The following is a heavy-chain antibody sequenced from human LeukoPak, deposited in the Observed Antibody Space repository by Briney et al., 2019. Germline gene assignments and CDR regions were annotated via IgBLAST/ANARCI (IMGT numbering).Heavy chain of an antibody. J-gene: IGHJ4*02. V-gene: IGHV1-2*02. CDR2: INPNSGGT. CDR3: ARVLVATPPFDY. D-gene: IGHD5-12*01. Sequence: GASVKVSFKASGYTFTGYYMHWVRQAPGQGHEWMGWINPNSGGTNYAQRFQGRVTMTRDMSISTAYMELSRLRSDVTAVYYCARVLVATPPFDYWGQGTLVTVSS. CDR1: GYTFTGYY.